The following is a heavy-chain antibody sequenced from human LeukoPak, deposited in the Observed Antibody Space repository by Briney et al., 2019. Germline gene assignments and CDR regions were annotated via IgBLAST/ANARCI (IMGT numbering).Heavy chain of an antibody. CDR2: IDPSDSYT. Sequence: GESLKISCRGSGYSFTTYWISWVRQMPDKGLEWMGRIDPSDSYTNYSPSFQGHVTISSDKSISTAYLQWSSLKAPDTAMYYCARSRYCSTTSCPNPDYWGQGTLVTVSS. J-gene: IGHJ4*02. CDR3: ARSRYCSTTSCPNPDY. D-gene: IGHD2-2*01. CDR1: GYSFTTYW. V-gene: IGHV5-10-1*01.